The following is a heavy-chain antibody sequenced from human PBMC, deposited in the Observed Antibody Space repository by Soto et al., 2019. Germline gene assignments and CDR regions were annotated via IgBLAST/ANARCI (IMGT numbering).Heavy chain of an antibody. CDR1: GFTFSTYW. CDR2: IDQDGSER. J-gene: IGHJ4*02. V-gene: IGHV3-7*01. D-gene: IGHD3-16*01. Sequence: EVQLVDSGGGLVQPGGSLRLSCAASGFTFSTYWMTWVRQPPGKGLEWVANIDQDGSERYYVDSVRGRFTISRDNAKNALYLQMNSLRAEDTSVYYCVCGGNYFVYWGKGTLVTVSP. CDR3: VCGGNYFVY.